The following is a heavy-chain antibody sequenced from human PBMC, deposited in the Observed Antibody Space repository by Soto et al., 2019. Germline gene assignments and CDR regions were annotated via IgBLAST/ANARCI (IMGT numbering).Heavy chain of an antibody. Sequence: SQTLSLTCAISGDSVSSNSAAWNWIRQSPSRGLEWLGRTYYRSKWYNDYAVSVKSRITINPDTSKNQFSLQLNSVTPEDTAVYYCARAVGATTGYYYYGMDVWGQGTTVTVSS. D-gene: IGHD1-26*01. CDR1: GDSVSSNSAA. CDR3: ARAVGATTGYYYYGMDV. CDR2: TYYRSKWYN. V-gene: IGHV6-1*01. J-gene: IGHJ6*02.